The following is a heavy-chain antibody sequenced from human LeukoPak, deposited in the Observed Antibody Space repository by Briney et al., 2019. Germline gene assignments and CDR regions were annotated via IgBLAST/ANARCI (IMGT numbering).Heavy chain of an antibody. CDR3: ARETSQKGAHYMDV. J-gene: IGHJ6*03. CDR2: IYYSGYT. Sequence: SETLSLTCTVSGGSISSYYWSWIRQPPGKGLEYIGYIYYSGYTNYNPSLKSRVTISVDTSKNQFYLKLSSVTAADTAVYYCARETSQKGAHYMDVWGKGTTVTISS. V-gene: IGHV4-59*01. D-gene: IGHD3-16*01. CDR1: GGSISSYY.